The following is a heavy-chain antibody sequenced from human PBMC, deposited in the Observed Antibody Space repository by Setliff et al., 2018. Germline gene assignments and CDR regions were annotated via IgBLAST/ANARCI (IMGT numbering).Heavy chain of an antibody. CDR2: LNPDNGGT. CDR1: GYSFTDYY. V-gene: IGHV1-2*02. J-gene: IGHJ4*02. D-gene: IGHD2-21*01. CDR3: VRSAVYCASDCYPRYFDS. Sequence: GASVKVSCKTSGYSFTDYYIHWVRQAPGQGLEWMGWLNPDNGGTDYAQKFQGRVTVTRDTSISTAYMELSRLRSDDTAVYYCVRSAVYCASDCYPRYFDSWGQGTLVTVSS.